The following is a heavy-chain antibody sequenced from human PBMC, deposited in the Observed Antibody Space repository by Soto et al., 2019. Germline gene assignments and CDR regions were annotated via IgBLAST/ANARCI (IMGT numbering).Heavy chain of an antibody. D-gene: IGHD2-15*01. CDR3: ARGRPSIVVVVAATKYYFDY. Sequence: SETLSLTCAVYGGSFSGYYWNWIRQPPGKGLEWIGEINHSGSTNYNPSLKSRVTISVDTSKNQFSLKLSSVTAADTAVYYCARGRPSIVVVVAATKYYFDYWGQGTLVTVSS. CDR2: INHSGST. J-gene: IGHJ4*02. CDR1: GGSFSGYY. V-gene: IGHV4-34*01.